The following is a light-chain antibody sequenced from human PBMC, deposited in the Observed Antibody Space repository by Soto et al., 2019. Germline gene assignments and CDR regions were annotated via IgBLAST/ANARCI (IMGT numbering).Light chain of an antibody. CDR2: GST. J-gene: IGLJ1*01. CDR3: QSYDSSLGGNYV. CDR1: SSNIGAGYD. Sequence: QSVLSQPPSVSGSPGQSVTISCTGISSNIGAGYDAHWFQQVPGTAPKLLIYGSTNRPSGVPDRFSGSKSGTSASLAITGLQAEDEADYYCQSYDSSLGGNYVFGTGTKVTVL. V-gene: IGLV1-40*01.